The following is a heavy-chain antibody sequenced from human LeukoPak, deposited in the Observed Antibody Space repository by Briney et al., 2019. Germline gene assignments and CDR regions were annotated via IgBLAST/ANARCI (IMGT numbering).Heavy chain of an antibody. V-gene: IGHV3-21*01. J-gene: IGHJ4*02. CDR2: ITSSSTYI. D-gene: IGHD6-13*01. CDR3: ASGPPYSSSWYFDY. Sequence: GGSLRLSCAASGFTFSIYSMIWVRQAPGKGLEWVSSITSSSTYILYADSVKGRFTISRDNSKNTLYLQMNSLRAEDTAVYYCASGPPYSSSWYFDYWGQGTLVTVSS. CDR1: GFTFSIYS.